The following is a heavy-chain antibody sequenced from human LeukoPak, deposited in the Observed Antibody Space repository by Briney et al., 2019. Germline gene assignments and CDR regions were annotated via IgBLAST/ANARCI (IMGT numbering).Heavy chain of an antibody. CDR3: AKQEWPLRATAFDI. D-gene: IGHD4-17*01. CDR1: GFTFSRYA. Sequence: GGSLRLSCAASGFTFSRYAMSWVRQPPGKGLEWVSTISGSGGTTYYADSVKGRLTISRDNSKNTLYLQTNSLGAEDTAVYYCAKQEWPLRATAFDIWGQGTMVTVSS. CDR2: ISGSGGTT. J-gene: IGHJ3*02. V-gene: IGHV3-23*01.